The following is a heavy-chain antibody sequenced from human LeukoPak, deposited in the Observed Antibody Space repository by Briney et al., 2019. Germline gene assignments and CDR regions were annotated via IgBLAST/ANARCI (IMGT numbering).Heavy chain of an antibody. CDR3: ARGSGGYFSGYYYYMDV. V-gene: IGHV4-39*01. D-gene: IGHD1-26*01. CDR1: GGSISSSTFY. J-gene: IGHJ6*03. CDR2: IFSGGST. Sequence: PSETLSLTCTVSGGSISSSTFYWGWIRQPPGKGLEWIGSIFSGGSTYYNPSLKSRVTISVDTSKNQFSLKLSSVTAADTAVYYCARGSGGYFSGYYYYMDVWGKGTTVTISS.